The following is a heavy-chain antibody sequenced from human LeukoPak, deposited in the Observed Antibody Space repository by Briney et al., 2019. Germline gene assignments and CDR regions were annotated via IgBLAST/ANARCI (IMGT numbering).Heavy chain of an antibody. CDR2: ISSDNTYI. CDR3: ASNDYTQKLYRVDY. V-gene: IGHV3-21*01. CDR1: GFTFSSYS. Sequence: GGSLRLSCAASGFTFSSYSMNWVRQAPEKGLEWVSSISSDNTYIYYSDSVKGRFTISRDNSKSSLYLQMNSLRVEDTAVYYCASNDYTQKLYRVDYWGQGTLVTVSS. D-gene: IGHD4-11*01. J-gene: IGHJ4*02.